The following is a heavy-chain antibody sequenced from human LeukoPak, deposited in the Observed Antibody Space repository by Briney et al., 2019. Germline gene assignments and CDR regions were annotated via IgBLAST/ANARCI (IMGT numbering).Heavy chain of an antibody. CDR2: ISSSGSTI. V-gene: IGHV3-48*03. Sequence: GGSLRLSCAASGFTFSSYEMNWVRQAPGKGLEWLSYISSSGSTIYYADSVKGRFTISRDNAKNSLYLQMNSLRAEDTAVYYCASGSYSSSWYSSYYYYGMDVWGKGTTVTVSS. CDR1: GFTFSSYE. J-gene: IGHJ6*04. CDR3: ASGSYSSSWYSSYYYYGMDV. D-gene: IGHD6-13*01.